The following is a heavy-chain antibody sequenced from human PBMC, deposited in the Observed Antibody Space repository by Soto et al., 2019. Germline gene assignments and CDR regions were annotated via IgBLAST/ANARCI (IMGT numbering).Heavy chain of an antibody. CDR3: ARPQYSSSWAPYGMDV. D-gene: IGHD6-6*01. V-gene: IGHV1-69*12. Sequence: VQLVQSGAEVKKPGSSVKVSCKASGGTFSSYAISWVRQAPGQGLECMGGIIPIFGTANYAQKFQGRVTITADESTSTAYMELSSLRSEDTAVYYCARPQYSSSWAPYGMDVWGQGTTVTVSS. CDR1: GGTFSSYA. CDR2: IIPIFGTA. J-gene: IGHJ6*02.